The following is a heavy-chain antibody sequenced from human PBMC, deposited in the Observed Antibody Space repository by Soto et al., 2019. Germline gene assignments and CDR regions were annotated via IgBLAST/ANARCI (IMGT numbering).Heavy chain of an antibody. Sequence: EVQLLESGGGLVQPGGSLRLSCAASGFTFSSYAMSWVRQAPGKGLEWVSAISGSGGSTYYADSVKGRFTISRDNSKNTLYLQMNSLRAEDTAVYYCAKDRGDYCSSTSCYSWGGTGAFDIWGQGTMVTVSS. D-gene: IGHD2-2*01. CDR3: AKDRGDYCSSTSCYSWGGTGAFDI. CDR2: ISGSGGST. V-gene: IGHV3-23*01. CDR1: GFTFSSYA. J-gene: IGHJ3*02.